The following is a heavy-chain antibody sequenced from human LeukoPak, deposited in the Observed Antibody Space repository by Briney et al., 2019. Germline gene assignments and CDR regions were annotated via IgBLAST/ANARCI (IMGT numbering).Heavy chain of an antibody. V-gene: IGHV4-34*01. CDR1: GGSFSGYY. J-gene: IGHJ5*02. Sequence: PSETLSLTCAVYGGSFSGYYWSWIRQPPGKGLEWIGEINHSGSTNYNPSLKSRATMLVDTSKNQFSLKLSSVTAADTAVYYCARVRAGIAARIWWFDPWGQGTLVTVSS. CDR2: INHSGST. CDR3: ARVRAGIAARIWWFDP. D-gene: IGHD6-6*01.